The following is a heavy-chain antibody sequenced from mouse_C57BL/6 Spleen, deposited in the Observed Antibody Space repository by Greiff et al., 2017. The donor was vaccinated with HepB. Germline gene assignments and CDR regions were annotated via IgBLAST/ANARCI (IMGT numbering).Heavy chain of an antibody. J-gene: IGHJ3*01. Sequence: QVQLQQPGAELVMPGASVKLSCKASGYTFTSYWMHWVKQRPGQGLEWIGEIDPSDSYTNYNQKFKGKSTSTVDKSSSTAYMQLSSLTSEDSAVYYCARSEGKRGFAYWGQGTLVTVSA. V-gene: IGHV1-69*01. CDR2: IDPSDSYT. CDR3: ARSEGKRGFAY. CDR1: GYTFTSYW.